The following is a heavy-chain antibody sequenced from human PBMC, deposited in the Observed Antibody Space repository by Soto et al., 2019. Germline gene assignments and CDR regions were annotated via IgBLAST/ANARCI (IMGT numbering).Heavy chain of an antibody. Sequence: QVQLEQSGTEVKKPGSSVKVSCKASGGTFSTSTFTWVRQAPGQGLEWMGRIIPIFGTGEYAPKFQGRVLITADKSTSTVYTELSGIKAEDTAVFFCVRDAPIGSVFSGYDAIDSWGQGTLVTVSS. CDR2: IIPIFGTG. CDR3: VRDAPIGSVFSGYDAIDS. D-gene: IGHD5-12*01. J-gene: IGHJ4*02. CDR1: GGTFSTST. V-gene: IGHV1-69*08.